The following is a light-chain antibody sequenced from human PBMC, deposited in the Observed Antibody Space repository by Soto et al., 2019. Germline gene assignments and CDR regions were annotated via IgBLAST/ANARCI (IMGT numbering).Light chain of an antibody. CDR2: GAS. CDR1: QSVSNNY. Sequence: EIVLTQSPGTLSLSPGERATLSCRASQSVSNNYLAWYQQKPGQAPRLLIFGASIRVTGIPDRFIGSGSGTHFTLTISRFEPEDFAIYYCQQFGTPPWTFGQGTKVDIK. CDR3: QQFGTPPWT. J-gene: IGKJ1*01. V-gene: IGKV3-20*01.